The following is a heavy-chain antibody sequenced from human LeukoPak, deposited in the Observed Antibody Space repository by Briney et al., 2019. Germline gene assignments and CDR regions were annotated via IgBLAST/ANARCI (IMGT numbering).Heavy chain of an antibody. D-gene: IGHD1-26*01. CDR2: INHGGST. J-gene: IGHJ6*03. CDR3: ARARYREINYAYAGGFYYMDV. CDR1: GGSFSGYY. Sequence: SETLPLTCAVYGGSFSGYYWSWIRQPPGKGLEWIGEINHGGSTNYNPSLKSGGTITVDMSKPQFYLELSSATLADTAVYYRARARYREINYAYAGGFYYMDVWGKGSTVTVSS. V-gene: IGHV4-34*01.